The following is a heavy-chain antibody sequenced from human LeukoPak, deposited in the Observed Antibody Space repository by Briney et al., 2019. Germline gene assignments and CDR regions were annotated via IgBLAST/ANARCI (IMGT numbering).Heavy chain of an antibody. V-gene: IGHV3-43D*03. CDR2: ISWNGIST. Sequence: GGSLRLSCAASGFTFDDYAMHWVRQAPGKGLEWVSLISWNGISTYYADSVKGRFTISRDNNKNSLYLQMNSLRAEDTALYYCAKPHLSVVDTPYFDDWGQGTLVTVSS. D-gene: IGHD5-18*01. J-gene: IGHJ4*02. CDR3: AKPHLSVVDTPYFDD. CDR1: GFTFDDYA.